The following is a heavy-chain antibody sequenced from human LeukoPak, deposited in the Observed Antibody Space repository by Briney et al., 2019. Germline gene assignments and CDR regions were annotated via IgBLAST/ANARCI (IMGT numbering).Heavy chain of an antibody. CDR3: GRDSMGTVTTLKGFDP. D-gene: IGHD4-17*01. Sequence: PGGSLRLSCAVSGFTFSDYYMSWIRQAPGKGLEWVSYISSSGSTKYYADSVKGRFTISRDNAKNSLYLQMNSLRAEDTAVYYCGRDSMGTVTTLKGFDPWGQGTLVTVSS. J-gene: IGHJ5*02. CDR1: GFTFSDYY. CDR2: ISSSGSTK. V-gene: IGHV3-11*01.